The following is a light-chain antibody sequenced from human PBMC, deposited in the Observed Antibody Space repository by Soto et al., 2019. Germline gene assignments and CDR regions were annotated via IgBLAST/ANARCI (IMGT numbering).Light chain of an antibody. V-gene: IGKV3-20*01. CDR2: GAS. J-gene: IGKJ4*01. CDR3: QQYGNSPFN. Sequence: EIVLTQSPGTLSLSPGERATLSCRAIQSVSSSYLAWYQQKPGQAPRLLIYGASSRATGIPDRFSGSGSGTDFTLTISRLEPEDFGVYYCQQYGNSPFNFGGGTKVDIK. CDR1: QSVSSSY.